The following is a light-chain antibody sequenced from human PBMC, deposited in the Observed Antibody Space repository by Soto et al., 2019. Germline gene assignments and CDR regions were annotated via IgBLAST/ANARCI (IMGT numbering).Light chain of an antibody. CDR1: QTISSW. J-gene: IGKJ1*01. CDR2: KAS. V-gene: IGKV1-5*03. CDR3: QHYNSYSEA. Sequence: DIQMTQSPSTLSGSVGDRVTITCRASQTISSWLAWYQQKPGQAPKLLIYKASTLKSGVPSRFSGSGSGTEFTLTISSLQPDDFATYYCQHYNSYSEAFGQGPKVELK.